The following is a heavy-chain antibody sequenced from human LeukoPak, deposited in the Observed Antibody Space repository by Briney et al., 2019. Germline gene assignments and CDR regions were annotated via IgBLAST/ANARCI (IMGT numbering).Heavy chain of an antibody. V-gene: IGHV3-7*05. CDR1: GFTFSGCW. J-gene: IGHJ5*02. D-gene: IGHD5-18*01. CDR3: ARAWTYSYGYSNWFDP. CDR2: IKQDGSAK. Sequence: PSGSLRLSCAASGFTFSGCWMSWVRQAPGKGLEWVANIKQDGSAKYHVYSVNGRFTISRDNDKNSLYLQMNCLRGEDTAVYYWARAWTYSYGYSNWFDPRGQGTLGTVSS.